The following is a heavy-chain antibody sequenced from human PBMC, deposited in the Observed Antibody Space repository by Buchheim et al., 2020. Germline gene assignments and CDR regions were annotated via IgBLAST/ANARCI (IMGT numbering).Heavy chain of an antibody. CDR1: GFTFSSYA. Sequence: VQLLESGGGLVQPGGSLRLSCAASGFTFSSYAMSWVRQAPGKGLEWVAVISYDGSNKYYADSVKGRFTISRDNSKNTLYLQMNSLRAEDTAVYYCARDHGGSSYFYYYYGMDVWGQGTT. D-gene: IGHD6-6*01. CDR2: ISYDGSNK. V-gene: IGHV3-30*04. CDR3: ARDHGGSSYFYYYYGMDV. J-gene: IGHJ6*02.